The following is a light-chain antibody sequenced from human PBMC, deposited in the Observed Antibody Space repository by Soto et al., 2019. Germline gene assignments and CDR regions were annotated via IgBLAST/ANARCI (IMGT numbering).Light chain of an antibody. Sequence: DIQVTQSPSSLSASVGDRVTITCRASQSIRTYLHWYQQRPGKPPKLLMHTASTLQTGVPSRFSGGGSGTDFTLTISSLQPEDFATYYCQQTYSTLDSFGQGTKLEIK. CDR2: TAS. J-gene: IGKJ2*03. CDR3: QQTYSTLDS. V-gene: IGKV1-39*01. CDR1: QSIRTY.